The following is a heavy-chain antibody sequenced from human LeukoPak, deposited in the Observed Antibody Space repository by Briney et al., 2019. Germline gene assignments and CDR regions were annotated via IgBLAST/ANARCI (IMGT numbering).Heavy chain of an antibody. V-gene: IGHV4-39*07. J-gene: IGHJ3*02. Sequence: PSETLSLTCTVSGASVSRTNDYWGWIRQPPGKNLEWIGYIHYSGTTYYNPSLKSRVTISVDTSRNQFSLKLSALTAADTAVYYCARDGGLLGFCTDNSLCAFDIWGQGTMVTVSS. CDR2: IHYSGTT. CDR1: GASVSRTNDY. CDR3: ARDGGLLGFCTDNSLCAFDI. D-gene: IGHD2-8*02.